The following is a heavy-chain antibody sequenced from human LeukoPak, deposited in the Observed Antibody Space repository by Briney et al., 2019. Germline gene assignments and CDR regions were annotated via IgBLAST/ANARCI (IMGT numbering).Heavy chain of an antibody. CDR2: TIPIFSTA. CDR3: AREWQQLPYNWFDP. J-gene: IGHJ5*02. Sequence: SVKVSCKASGGTFSSYAISWVRQAPGQGLEWMGGTIPIFSTANYAQKFQGRVTITADESTSTAYMELSSLRSEDTAVYYCAREWQQLPYNWFDPWGQGTLVTVSS. D-gene: IGHD6-13*01. V-gene: IGHV1-69*13. CDR1: GGTFSSYA.